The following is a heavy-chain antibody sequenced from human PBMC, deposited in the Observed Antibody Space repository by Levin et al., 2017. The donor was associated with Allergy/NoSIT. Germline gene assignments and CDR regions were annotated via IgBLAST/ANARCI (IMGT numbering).Heavy chain of an antibody. Sequence: PGGSLRLSCAASGFTFSDVWMTWFRQTPGKGLEWVGRIKRSADGGTTDYAAPVKGRFSISREDSRSMVFLQMNSLKTDDTSVYYCSTGDLSESFHAFDIWGQGTVVTVSS. J-gene: IGHJ3*02. V-gene: IGHV3-15*01. CDR3: STGDLSESFHAFDI. CDR1: GFTFSDVW. CDR2: IKRSADGGTT. D-gene: IGHD1-26*01.